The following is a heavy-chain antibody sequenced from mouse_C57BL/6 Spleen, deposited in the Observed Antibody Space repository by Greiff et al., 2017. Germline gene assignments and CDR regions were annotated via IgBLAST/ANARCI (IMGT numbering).Heavy chain of an antibody. D-gene: IGHD2-12*01. J-gene: IGHJ3*01. CDR3: ARHFPYSPVAY. CDR2: ISGGGGNT. CDR1: GFTFSSYT. V-gene: IGHV5-9*01. Sequence: EVQRVESGGGLVKPGGSLKLSCAASGFTFSSYTMSWVRQTPEKRLEWVATISGGGGNTYYPDSVKGRFTISRENAKNTLYLQMSSLRSEDTALYYCARHFPYSPVAYWGQGTLVTVSA.